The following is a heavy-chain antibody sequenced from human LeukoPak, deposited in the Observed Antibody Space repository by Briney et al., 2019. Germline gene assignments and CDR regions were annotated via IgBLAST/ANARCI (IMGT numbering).Heavy chain of an antibody. Sequence: SETLSLTCTVSGGSISSSSYYWGWIRQPPGKGLEWIGSIYYSGSTYYNPSLKSRVTISVDTSKNQFSLKLSSVTAADTAVYYCARHLQQLVFGYWGQGTLVTVSS. V-gene: IGHV4-39*01. D-gene: IGHD6-13*01. J-gene: IGHJ4*02. CDR1: GGSISSSSYY. CDR2: IYYSGST. CDR3: ARHLQQLVFGY.